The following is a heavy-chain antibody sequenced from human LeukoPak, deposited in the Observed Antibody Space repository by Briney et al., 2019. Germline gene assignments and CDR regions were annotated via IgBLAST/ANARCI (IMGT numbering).Heavy chain of an antibody. Sequence: GASVKVSCKASGYTFTSYGISWVRQAPGQGLEWMGWISAYNGNTNYAQKLQGRVTMTTDTSTSTAYMELRSLRSDDTAVYYCARAQKDDDPMIVGNWFDPWGQGTLVTVSS. CDR3: ARAQKDDDPMIVGNWFDP. V-gene: IGHV1-18*01. CDR2: ISAYNGNT. J-gene: IGHJ5*02. CDR1: GYTFTSYG. D-gene: IGHD3-22*01.